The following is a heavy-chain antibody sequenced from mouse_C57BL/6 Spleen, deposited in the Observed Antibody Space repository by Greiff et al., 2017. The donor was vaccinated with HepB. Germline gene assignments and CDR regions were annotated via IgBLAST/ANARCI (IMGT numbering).Heavy chain of an antibody. CDR3: ESKREWLLHAMDY. Sequence: VQLQQSGPELVKPGASVKMSCKASGYTFTDYNMHWVKQSHGKSLEWIGYINPNNGGTSYNQKFKGKATLTVNNSASTAYMELRSLTTEESAVDYWESKREWLLHAMDYWGQGTSVTVSS. CDR1: GYTFTDYN. D-gene: IGHD2-3*01. CDR2: INPNNGGT. J-gene: IGHJ4*01. V-gene: IGHV1-22*01.